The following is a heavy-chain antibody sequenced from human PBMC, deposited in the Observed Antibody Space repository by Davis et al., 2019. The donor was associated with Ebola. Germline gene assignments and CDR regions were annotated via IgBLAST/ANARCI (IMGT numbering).Heavy chain of an antibody. D-gene: IGHD4-17*01. CDR2: ISAYNGNT. J-gene: IGHJ5*02. Sequence: ASVKVTCKASGYTFTSYGISWVRQAPGQGLEWMGWISAYNGNTNYAQKLQGRVTMTTHTSTITAYMELSSLSSDDTAVYYCTRDIARRHYGSWFDPWGQGNPVTVSS. CDR1: GYTFTSYG. V-gene: IGHV1-18*01. CDR3: TRDIARRHYGSWFDP.